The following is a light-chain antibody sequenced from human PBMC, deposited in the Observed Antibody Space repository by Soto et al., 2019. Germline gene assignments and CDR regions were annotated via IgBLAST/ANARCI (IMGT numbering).Light chain of an antibody. CDR2: DAS. CDR1: QIISNSY. Sequence: EIVLTQSPGTLSLSPGERATLSCRASQIISNSYLAWYQQKPGQAPRLLIYDASSRATGIPDRFSGSGSGKDFTLTISRLEPEDFAVYYCQHYSTSLLTFGGGTKVEIK. V-gene: IGKV3-20*01. CDR3: QHYSTSLLT. J-gene: IGKJ4*01.